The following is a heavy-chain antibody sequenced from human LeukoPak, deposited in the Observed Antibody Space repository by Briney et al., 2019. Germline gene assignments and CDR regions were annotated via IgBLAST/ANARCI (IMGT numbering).Heavy chain of an antibody. V-gene: IGHV3-21*01. CDR2: INSGSTYT. D-gene: IGHD1-1*01. J-gene: IGHJ4*02. Sequence: GGSLRLSCAASGFTFSSYAMHWVRQAPGKGLEWVSSINSGSTYTYYTESVKGRFTVSRDNAKNSLFLQMNSLRAEDTAIYYCARSLTTLTYEGYWGQGTLVTVSS. CDR3: ARSLTTLTYEGY. CDR1: GFTFSSYA.